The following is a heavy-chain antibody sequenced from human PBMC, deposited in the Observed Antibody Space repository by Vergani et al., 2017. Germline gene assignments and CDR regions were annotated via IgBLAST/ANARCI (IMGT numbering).Heavy chain of an antibody. CDR1: GGSFIGYY. CDR2: INHSGST. J-gene: IGHJ4*02. V-gene: IGHV4-34*01. D-gene: IGHD6-13*01. CDR3: ARGGEQQLVY. Sequence: QVQLQQWGAGLLKPSETLSLTCAVYGGSFIGYYWSWIRQPPGKGLEWIGEINHSGSTNYNPSLKSRVTISVDTSKNQFSLKLSSVTAADTAVYYCARGGEQQLVYWGQGSLVTVSS.